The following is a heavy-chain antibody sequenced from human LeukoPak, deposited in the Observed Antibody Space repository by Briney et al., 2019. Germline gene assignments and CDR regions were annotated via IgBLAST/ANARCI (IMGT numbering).Heavy chain of an antibody. J-gene: IGHJ4*02. V-gene: IGHV3-30-3*01. CDR2: ISYDGRQK. CDR3: ARVFLERLTSGYFDN. Sequence: GGSLRLSCEASGFTFSEYAMHWVRQAPGKGLEWVSVISYDGRQKYYGDSVKGRFTISRDNPKNTLYLQMNSLRDDDTAVYYCARVFLERLTSGYFDNWGQGTLVTVSP. D-gene: IGHD3-3*01. CDR1: GFTFSEYA.